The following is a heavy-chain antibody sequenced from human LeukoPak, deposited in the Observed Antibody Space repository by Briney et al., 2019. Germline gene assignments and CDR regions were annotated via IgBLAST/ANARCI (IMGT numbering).Heavy chain of an antibody. CDR3: ARDEQGLFYDSSYEPFDY. CDR1: GYTLTIYG. Sequence: ASVKVSCKASGYTLTIYGISWVRQAPGQGLEWMGWISAYNGNTNYAQKLQGRVTMTTDTSTSTAYMELRSLRSDDTAVYYCARDEQGLFYDSSYEPFDYWGQGTLVTVSS. J-gene: IGHJ4*02. V-gene: IGHV1-18*01. D-gene: IGHD3-22*01. CDR2: ISAYNGNT.